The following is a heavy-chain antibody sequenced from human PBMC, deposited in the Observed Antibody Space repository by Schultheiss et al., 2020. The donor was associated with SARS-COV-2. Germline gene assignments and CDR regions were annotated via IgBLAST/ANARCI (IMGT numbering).Heavy chain of an antibody. CDR3: ARPHPSAPGAFDI. CDR1: GGSFSGYY. CDR2: IYYSGST. Sequence: SETLSLTCAVYGGSFSGYYWSWIRQPPGKGLEWIGYIYYSGSTNYNPSLKSRVTISVDTSKNQFSLKLSSVTAADTAVYYCARPHPSAPGAFDIWGQGTMVTVSS. V-gene: IGHV4-59*01. J-gene: IGHJ3*02. D-gene: IGHD3-10*01.